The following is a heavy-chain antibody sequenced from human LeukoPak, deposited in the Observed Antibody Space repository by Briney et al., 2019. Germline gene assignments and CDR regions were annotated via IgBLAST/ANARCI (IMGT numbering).Heavy chain of an antibody. CDR2: IYPGDSDT. D-gene: IGHD1-26*01. CDR1: GYSFTSYW. V-gene: IGHV5-51*01. CDR3: ARLILGSYLTLNWSDP. Sequence: GESLKISCKGSGYSFTSYWIGWVRQMPGKGLEWMGIIYPGDSDTRYSPSFQGQVTISADKSISTAYLQWSSLKASDTAMYYCARLILGSYLTLNWSDPWGQGTLVTVSS. J-gene: IGHJ5*02.